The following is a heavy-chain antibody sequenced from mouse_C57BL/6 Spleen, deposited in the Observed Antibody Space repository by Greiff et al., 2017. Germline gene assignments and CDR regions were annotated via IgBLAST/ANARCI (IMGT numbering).Heavy chain of an antibody. CDR2: IDPSDSYT. V-gene: IGHV1-59*01. Sequence: QVQLQQPGAELVRPGTSVKLSCKASGYTFTSYWMHWVKQRPGQGLEWIGVIDPSDSYTNYNQKFKGKATLTVDTSSSTAYMQLSSLTSEDSAVYYCARKIDYDVFAYWGQGTLVTVSA. CDR3: ARKIDYDVFAY. CDR1: GYTFTSYW. J-gene: IGHJ3*01. D-gene: IGHD2-4*01.